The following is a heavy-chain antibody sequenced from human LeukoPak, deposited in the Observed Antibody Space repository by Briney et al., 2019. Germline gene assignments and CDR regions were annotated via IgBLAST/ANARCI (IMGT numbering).Heavy chain of an antibody. J-gene: IGHJ4*02. CDR2: ISVSGADT. CDR1: GFTFTNYV. CDR3: ARAPPGRKGYNPYYFDY. V-gene: IGHV3-23*01. D-gene: IGHD5-24*01. Sequence: GGSLRLSCAASGFTFTNYVMTWVRQAPGKGLEWLSGISVSGADTYYADSVKGRFTISRDNSKNTVSLRLNSLRAEDSAIYYCARAPPGRKGYNPYYFDYWGQGTRVTVSS.